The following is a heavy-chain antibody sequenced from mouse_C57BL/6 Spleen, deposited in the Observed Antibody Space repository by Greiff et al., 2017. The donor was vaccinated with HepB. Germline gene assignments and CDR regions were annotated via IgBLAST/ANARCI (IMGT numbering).Heavy chain of an antibody. Sequence: VQLQQSGAELVKPGASVKMSCKASGYTFTSYWITWVKQRPGQGLEWIGDIYPGSGSTNYNEKFKGKATLTVDTSSSTAYMQLSSLTSEDSAVYDCARWGQQRDYWGQGTTLTVSS. CDR2: IYPGSGST. V-gene: IGHV1-55*01. D-gene: IGHD6-1*01. CDR3: ARWGQQRDY. J-gene: IGHJ2*01. CDR1: GYTFTSYW.